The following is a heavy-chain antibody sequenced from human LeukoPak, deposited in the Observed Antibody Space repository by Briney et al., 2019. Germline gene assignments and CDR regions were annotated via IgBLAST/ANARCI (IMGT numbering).Heavy chain of an antibody. V-gene: IGHV4-30-4*08. CDR3: ARGRTGYCSSTSYCYWFDP. D-gene: IGHD2-2*01. J-gene: IGHJ5*02. CDR1: GGSISSGDYY. CDR2: IYYSGST. Sequence: PSETLSLTCTVSGGSISSGDYYWSWIRQPPRKGLEWIGCIYYSGSTYYNPSLKSRVTISVDTSKNQFSLKLSSVTAADTALYYCARGRTGYCSSTSYCYWFDPWGQETLVTVSS.